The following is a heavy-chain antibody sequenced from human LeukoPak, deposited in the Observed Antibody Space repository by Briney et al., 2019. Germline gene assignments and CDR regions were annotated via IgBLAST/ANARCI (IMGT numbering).Heavy chain of an antibody. Sequence: PSETLSLTCAVYGGSFSGYYWSWIRQPPGKGLEWIGEINHSGSTNYNPSLKSRVTISVDTSKNQFSLKLSSVTAADTAVYYCARVRSYFNAFDIWGQGTMVTVSS. V-gene: IGHV4-34*01. J-gene: IGHJ3*02. D-gene: IGHD1-26*01. CDR2: INHSGST. CDR1: GGSFSGYY. CDR3: ARVRSYFNAFDI.